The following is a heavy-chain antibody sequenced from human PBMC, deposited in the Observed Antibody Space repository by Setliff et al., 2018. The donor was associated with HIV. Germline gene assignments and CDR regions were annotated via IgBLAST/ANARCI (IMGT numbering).Heavy chain of an antibody. V-gene: IGHV3-21*01. CDR3: AKDDPLFGY. J-gene: IGHJ4*02. CDR2: ISSSSSYI. Sequence: PGGSLRLSCAASRFTFSSYSMNWVRQAPGNGLEWVSSISSSSSYIYYADSLKGRFTISRDNSKNTLYLQMNSLRDEDTAVYYCAKDDPLFGYWGQGALVTVSS. CDR1: RFTFSSYS.